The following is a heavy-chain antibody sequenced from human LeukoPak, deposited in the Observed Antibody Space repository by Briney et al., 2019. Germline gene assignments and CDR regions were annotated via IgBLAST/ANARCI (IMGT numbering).Heavy chain of an antibody. V-gene: IGHV3-74*01. D-gene: IGHD5/OR15-5a*01. CDR1: GFTFSSYW. CDR3: ARSRYSVTYFDY. J-gene: IGHJ4*02. CDR2: INSDGSST. Sequence: PGGSLRLSCAASGFTFSSYWIHWVRQAPGKGLVWVSHINSDGSSTSYADSVKGRFTISRDNAKNTLYLQMNSLRAEDTAVYYCARSRYSVTYFDYWGQGTLVTVSS.